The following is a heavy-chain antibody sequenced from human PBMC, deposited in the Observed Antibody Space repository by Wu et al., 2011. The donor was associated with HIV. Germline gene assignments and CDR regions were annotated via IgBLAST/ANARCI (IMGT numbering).Heavy chain of an antibody. CDR2: INPSGGST. Sequence: QVQLVQSGAEVKKPGASVKVSCKASGYTLTTYYIHWVRQAPGQGLEWMGIINPSGGSTSYAQKFQGRVTMTRDTSTSTLYMELSSLRSEDTAVYYCARDYYGSSGSFDAFDIWGQGTMVTVSS. CDR3: ARDYYGSSGSFDAFDI. V-gene: IGHV1-46*01. D-gene: IGHD3-22*01. J-gene: IGHJ3*02. CDR1: GYTLTTYY.